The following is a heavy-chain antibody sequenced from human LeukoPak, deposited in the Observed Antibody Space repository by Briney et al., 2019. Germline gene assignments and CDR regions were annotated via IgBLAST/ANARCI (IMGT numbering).Heavy chain of an antibody. D-gene: IGHD1-1*01. Sequence: GGSLRLSCAASGFTFSSYEMNWVRQAPGKGLEWVSYISSSGSTIYYADSVKGRFTISRDNAKNSLYLQLNSLRAEDTAVCYCARDRKLEPLPEYWGQGTLVTVSS. CDR2: ISSSGSTI. CDR1: GFTFSSYE. CDR3: ARDRKLEPLPEY. J-gene: IGHJ4*02. V-gene: IGHV3-48*03.